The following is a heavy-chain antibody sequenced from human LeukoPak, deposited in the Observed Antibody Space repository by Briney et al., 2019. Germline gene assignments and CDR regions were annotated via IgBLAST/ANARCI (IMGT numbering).Heavy chain of an antibody. D-gene: IGHD1-26*01. J-gene: IGHJ6*03. CDR2: INHSGST. Sequence: SQTLSLTCTVSGGSISSGSYYWSWIRQPPGKGLEWIGEINHSGSTNYNPSLKSRVTISVDTSKNQFSLKLSSVTAADTAVYYCARGIARSWYYYYYMDVWGKGTTVTVSS. CDR3: ARGIARSWYYYYYMDV. CDR1: GGSISSGSYY. V-gene: IGHV4-39*07.